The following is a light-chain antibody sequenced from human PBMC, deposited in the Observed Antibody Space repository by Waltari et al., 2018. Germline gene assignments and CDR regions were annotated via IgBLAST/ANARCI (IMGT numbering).Light chain of an antibody. CDR2: EVR. J-gene: IGLJ1*01. CDR1: DSDVGAYDF. CDR3: SSYTTSSAPGV. Sequence: QSALTQPASVSGSPGQSITISCSGTDSDVGAYDFVSWYQQHPGKAPHLIIYEVRNRPSGISNRFAAPKSGNTASLTISGLQAEDEADYYCSSYTTSSAPGVFGTGTRVTVL. V-gene: IGLV2-14*01.